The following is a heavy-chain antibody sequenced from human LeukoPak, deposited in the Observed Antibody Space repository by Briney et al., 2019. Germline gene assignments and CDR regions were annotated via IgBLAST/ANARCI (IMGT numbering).Heavy chain of an antibody. D-gene: IGHD5-24*01. CDR2: IYYTGSA. CDR3: ARLTRGGYGAGGEGLDY. Sequence: TPSETLSLTCTVSGGSISNYYWSWIRQPPGKGLEWIGYIYYTGSANYHPSLKSRVTISVDSSKNQFSLKLSSVTAADTAVYYCARLTRGGYGAGGEGLDYWGQGTLVTVSS. CDR1: GGSISNYY. J-gene: IGHJ4*02. V-gene: IGHV4-59*08.